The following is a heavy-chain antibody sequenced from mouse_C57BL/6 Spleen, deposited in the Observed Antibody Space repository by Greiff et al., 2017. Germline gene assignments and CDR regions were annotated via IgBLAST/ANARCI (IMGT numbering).Heavy chain of an antibody. CDR3: AKYDGSYYAMDY. J-gene: IGHJ4*01. D-gene: IGHD2-3*01. CDR2: IWRGGST. Sequence: QVQLKESGPGLVQPSQSLSLTCTVSGFSLTSYGVHWVRQSPGKGLEWLGGIWRGGSTDYNAAFMSRLSITKDNSKSQVFFKMNSLQADDTAIYYCAKYDGSYYAMDYWGQGTSVTVSS. CDR1: GFSLTSYG. V-gene: IGHV2-5*01.